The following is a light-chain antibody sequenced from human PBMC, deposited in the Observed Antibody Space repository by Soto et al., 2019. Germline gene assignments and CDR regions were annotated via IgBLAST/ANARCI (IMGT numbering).Light chain of an antibody. J-gene: IGKJ4*01. CDR3: QQYGDSPLT. CDR1: QIVTGNF. CDR2: VAS. V-gene: IGKV3-20*01. Sequence: VLTQSPGTLSLSPGERATLSCRASQIVTGNFLPGYKQIPGQTPRLLFYVASSRATGIPERISGSGSGTDFTLTINRLEPEDFAVYYCQQYGDSPLTFGGGTKLEMK.